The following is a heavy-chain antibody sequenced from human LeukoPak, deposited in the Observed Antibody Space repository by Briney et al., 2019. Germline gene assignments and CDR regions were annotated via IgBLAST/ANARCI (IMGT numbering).Heavy chain of an antibody. V-gene: IGHV3-23*01. CDR3: AKGGYYYGSGRSYYFDY. J-gene: IGHJ4*02. Sequence: GGSLRLSCAASGFTFSSYAMSWVRQAPGKGLEWVSAISGSGGSTYYADSVKGRFTISRDNSKNTLYLQMNSLRAEDTAVYYCAKGGYYYGSGRSYYFDYWGQGTLVTVSS. CDR2: ISGSGGST. CDR1: GFTFSSYA. D-gene: IGHD3-10*01.